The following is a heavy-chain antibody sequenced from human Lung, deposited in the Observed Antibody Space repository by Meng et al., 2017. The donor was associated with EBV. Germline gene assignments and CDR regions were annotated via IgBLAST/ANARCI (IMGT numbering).Heavy chain of an antibody. CDR1: GGSISTYNYY. CDR2: IYYSGST. J-gene: IGHJ4*02. D-gene: IGHD3-10*01. CDR3: ARGDYYGSGSYDY. V-gene: IGHV4-39*01. Sequence: QLQLQGSGPGLVKPSETLSLTCTVSGGSISTYNYYWGWIRQPPGKGLEWIGSIYYSGSTFYNPSLKSRVTISLDTSKNQFSLKLTSVTAADTAEYYCARGDYYGSGSYDYWGQGTLVTVSS.